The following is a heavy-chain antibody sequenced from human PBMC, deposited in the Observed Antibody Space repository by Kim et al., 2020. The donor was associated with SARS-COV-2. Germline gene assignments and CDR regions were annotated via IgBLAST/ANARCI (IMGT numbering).Heavy chain of an antibody. CDR1: GFTFSSYS. CDR2: ISSSSSYI. V-gene: IGHV3-21*01. Sequence: GGSLRLSCAASGFTFSSYSMNWVRQAPGKGLEWVSSISSSSSYIYYADSVKGRFTISRDNAKNSLYLQMNSLRAEDTAVYYCARDHDVVVPAPTRGLLWFDPWGQGTLVTVSS. CDR3: ARDHDVVVPAPTRGLLWFDP. D-gene: IGHD2-2*01. J-gene: IGHJ5*02.